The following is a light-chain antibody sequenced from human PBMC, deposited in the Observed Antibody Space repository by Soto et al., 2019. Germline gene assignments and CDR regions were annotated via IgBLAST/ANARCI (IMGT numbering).Light chain of an antibody. CDR1: QSIGRN. CDR3: QQRSNWPRT. Sequence: EIMIPQSPATLSVSPGERATLSCRASQSIGRNLVWCQQRPGQAPRLLIYDVSNRDTDIPARFSGRGSGTDFTLTISRLEPEDLEVYYCQQRSNWPRTFGQGTKVDIK. V-gene: IGKV3-11*01. CDR2: DVS. J-gene: IGKJ1*01.